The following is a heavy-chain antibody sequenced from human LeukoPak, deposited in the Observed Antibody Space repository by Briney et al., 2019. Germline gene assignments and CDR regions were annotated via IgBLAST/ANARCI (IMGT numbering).Heavy chain of an antibody. V-gene: IGHV3-21*01. CDR2: ISSSSSYI. J-gene: IGHJ6*03. Sequence: GGSLRLSCAASGFTFSSYSMNWVCQAPGKGLEWVSSISSSSSYIYYADSVKGRFTISRDNAKNSLYLQMNRLRAEDTAVYYCARDLANYYYYMDVWGKGTTVTVSS. CDR3: ARDLANYYYYMDV. CDR1: GFTFSSYS.